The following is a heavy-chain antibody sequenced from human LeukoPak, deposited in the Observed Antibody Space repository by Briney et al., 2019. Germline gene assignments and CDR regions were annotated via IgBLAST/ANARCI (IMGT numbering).Heavy chain of an antibody. J-gene: IGHJ4*02. Sequence: WVRQPPGKGLEWIGSIYYSGSTYYNPSLKSRVTISVDTSKNQFSLKLSSVTAADTAVYYCARNHPMVTAVDYWGQGTLVTVSS. V-gene: IGHV4-39*01. D-gene: IGHD2-21*02. CDR3: ARNHPMVTAVDY. CDR2: IYYSGST.